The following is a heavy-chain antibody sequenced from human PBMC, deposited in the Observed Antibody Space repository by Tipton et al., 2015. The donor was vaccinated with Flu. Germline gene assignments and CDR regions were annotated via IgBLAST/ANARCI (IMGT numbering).Heavy chain of an antibody. D-gene: IGHD2-2*02. CDR3: ARDKGGGTYTFDV. Sequence: QVQLVQSGAEVKKPGASVKVSCKASGYTFTSYNMHWVRQAPGQGLEWMGIIYPAGGGISYAQKFQGRVIMTRDRSTGTVHMELSSLKSDDTAMYYCARDKGGGTYTFDVWGPGTMVTVSS. CDR1: GYTFTSYN. V-gene: IGHV1-46*01. CDR2: IYPAGGGI. J-gene: IGHJ3*01.